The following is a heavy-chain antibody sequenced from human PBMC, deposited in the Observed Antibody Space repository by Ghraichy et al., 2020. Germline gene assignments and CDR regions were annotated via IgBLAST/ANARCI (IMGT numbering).Heavy chain of an antibody. V-gene: IGHV3-30*18. D-gene: IGHD2-15*01. CDR2: ISYDGSNK. CDR3: AKDLEPVLGYCSGGSCYGGSGVPYYYGMDV. CDR1: GFTFSSYG. Sequence: GGSLRLSCAASGFTFSSYGMYWVRQAPGKGLEWVAVISYDGSNKYYADSVKGRFTISRDNSKNTLYLQMNSLRAEDTAVYYCAKDLEPVLGYCSGGSCYGGSGVPYYYGMDVWGQGTTVTVSS. J-gene: IGHJ6*02.